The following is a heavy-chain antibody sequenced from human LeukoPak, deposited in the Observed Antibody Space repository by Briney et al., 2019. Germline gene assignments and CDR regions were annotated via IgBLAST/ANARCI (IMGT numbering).Heavy chain of an antibody. V-gene: IGHV4-59*01. CDR1: GGSISYYY. D-gene: IGHD4-23*01. CDR3: ARGRYGGNSGFFDY. Sequence: SETLSLTCTVSGGSISYYYWSWIRQPPGKGLEWIGYMYYSGSTNYNPSLRSRVTMSVGTSKNQFSLRLGSVTAADTAVYYCARGRYGGNSGFFDYWGQGTLVTVSS. J-gene: IGHJ4*02. CDR2: MYYSGST.